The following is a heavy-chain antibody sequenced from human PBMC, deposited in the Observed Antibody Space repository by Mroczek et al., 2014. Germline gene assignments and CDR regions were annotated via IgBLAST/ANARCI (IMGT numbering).Heavy chain of an antibody. D-gene: IGHD2-2*01. J-gene: IGHJ5*02. Sequence: QVQLQQWGPGLVKPSQTLSLTCTVSGGSISSGGYYWSWIRQHPGKGLEWIGYIYYSGSTYYNPSLKSRVTISVDTSKNQFSLKLSSVTAADTAVYYCARGGVVVPAANNWFDPWGQGTLVTVSS. CDR2: IYYSGST. CDR1: GGSISSGGYY. CDR3: ARGGVVVPAANNWFDP. V-gene: IGHV4-31*03.